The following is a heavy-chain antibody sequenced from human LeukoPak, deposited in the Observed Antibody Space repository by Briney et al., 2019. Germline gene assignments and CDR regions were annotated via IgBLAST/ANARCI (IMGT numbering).Heavy chain of an antibody. V-gene: IGHV3-33*01. CDR3: AGDPPHSGWAFNY. CDR2: IWYDGSNK. Sequence: GGSLRLSCAASGFSFSTYAMHWVRQAPGKGLEWVAMIWYDGSNKHYADSVKGRFTISRDNSKNTLSLRLNSLKAEDTAIYYCAGDPPHSGWAFNYWGQGTLVTVSS. CDR1: GFSFSTYA. D-gene: IGHD6-19*01. J-gene: IGHJ4*02.